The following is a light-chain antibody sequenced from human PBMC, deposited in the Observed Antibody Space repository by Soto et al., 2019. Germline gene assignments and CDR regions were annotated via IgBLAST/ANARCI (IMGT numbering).Light chain of an antibody. CDR1: QSVSSSY. J-gene: IGKJ1*01. CDR2: GAS. CDR3: QQYGNSPRT. Sequence: TQSNSTLSASVGDRVTITCRASQSVSSSYLAWYQQKPGQAPRPLIYGASSRAPGIPDRVSGSVSGTDFTLTISRLEPEDFAVYYCQQYGNSPRTFGQGTKV. V-gene: IGKV3-20*01.